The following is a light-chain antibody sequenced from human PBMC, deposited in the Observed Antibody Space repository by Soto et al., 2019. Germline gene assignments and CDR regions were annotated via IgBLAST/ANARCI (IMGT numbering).Light chain of an antibody. CDR3: MQRIQLPET. J-gene: IGKJ2*01. CDR1: QSLLRSDGKSS. CDR2: GAS. Sequence: DIVMTQTPLSLSVSPGQPASISCKSSQSLLRSDGKSSLYWYLQKPGQSPQLLIYGASTRLSGVPDRFSGSGSGTDFTLKISRVEAVDVGVYYCMQRIQLPETFGQGTKLEIK. V-gene: IGKV2D-29*02.